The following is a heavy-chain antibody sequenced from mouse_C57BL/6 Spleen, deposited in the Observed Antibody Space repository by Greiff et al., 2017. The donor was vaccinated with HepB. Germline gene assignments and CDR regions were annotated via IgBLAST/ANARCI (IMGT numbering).Heavy chain of an antibody. D-gene: IGHD1-1*02. CDR2: INPNYGTT. CDR3: AKDRGYGSTYFDD. CDR1: GYSFTDYN. J-gene: IGHJ2*01. Sequence: VQLQQSGPELVKPGASVKISCKASGYSFTDYNMNWVKQSNEKSLEWIGVINPNYGTTSYNQKFKGKSTLTVDQSSNTAYMQLNSLTSEDSAVYYCAKDRGYGSTYFDDWGQGTTLTVSS. V-gene: IGHV1-39*01.